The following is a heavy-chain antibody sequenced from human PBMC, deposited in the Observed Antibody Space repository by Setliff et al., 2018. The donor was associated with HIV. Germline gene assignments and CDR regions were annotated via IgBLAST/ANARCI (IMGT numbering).Heavy chain of an antibody. CDR2: INWRGDDT. CDR1: GSTFDDHG. CDR3: AREHDRSGGAFDI. D-gene: IGHD3-22*01. Sequence: GGSLRLSCAAPGSTFDDHGMTWVRQAPGKGLEWVSGINWRGDDTAYVGSVRGRFTISRDNAKKSLYLQMNSLRAEDTALYYCAREHDRSGGAFDIWGQGTMVTVSS. J-gene: IGHJ3*02. V-gene: IGHV3-20*04.